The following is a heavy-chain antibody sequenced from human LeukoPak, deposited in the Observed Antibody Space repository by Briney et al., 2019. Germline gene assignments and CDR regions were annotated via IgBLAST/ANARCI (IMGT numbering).Heavy chain of an antibody. V-gene: IGHV4-34*01. CDR1: GGSISGYS. CDR3: ARQYTFDI. Sequence: SGTLSLTCAVYGGSISGYSWSWIRQSPEKGLEWIGEVKHTGGITYNPSLKSRVAVAIDTSKNQFSLQLTSVTAADTAVYYCARQYTFDIWGRGTMVSVSS. J-gene: IGHJ3*02. CDR2: VKHTGGI. D-gene: IGHD6-6*01.